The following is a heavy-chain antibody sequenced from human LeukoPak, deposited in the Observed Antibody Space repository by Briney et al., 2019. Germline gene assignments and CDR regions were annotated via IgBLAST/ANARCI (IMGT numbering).Heavy chain of an antibody. CDR1: GFTFSSYS. CDR3: AKVRLEYSSSLFDY. J-gene: IGHJ4*02. D-gene: IGHD6-6*01. CDR2: ISYDGSNK. V-gene: IGHV3-30*18. Sequence: GGSLRLSCAASGFTFSSYSMNWVRQAPGKGLEWVAVISYDGSNKYYADSVKGRFTISRDNSKNTLYLQMNSLRAEDTAVYYCAKVRLEYSSSLFDYWGQGTLVTVSS.